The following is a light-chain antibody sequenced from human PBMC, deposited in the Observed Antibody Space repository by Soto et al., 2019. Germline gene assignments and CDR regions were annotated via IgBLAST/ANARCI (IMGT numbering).Light chain of an antibody. V-gene: IGLV2-14*03. J-gene: IGLJ1*01. Sequence: QPASVSGSPGQSITISCTGTSSDVGGYNYVSWYQQHPGKAPKLMIYDVSNRPSGVSNRFSGSKSGNTASLTISGLQAEDEADYYCSSYTSSSTDVFGTGTKVTVL. CDR1: SSDVGGYNY. CDR3: SSYTSSSTDV. CDR2: DVS.